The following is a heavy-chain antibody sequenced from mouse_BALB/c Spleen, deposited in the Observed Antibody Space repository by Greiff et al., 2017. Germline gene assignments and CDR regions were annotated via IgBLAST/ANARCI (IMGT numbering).Heavy chain of an antibody. CDR2: IHYSGST. D-gene: IGHD2-1*01. CDR3: ARSDGNYDAMDY. V-gene: IGHV3-1*02. CDR1: GYSITSGYS. J-gene: IGHJ4*01. Sequence: EVKLMESGPDLVKPSQSLSLTCTVTGYSITSGYSWHWIRQFPGNKLEWMGYIHYSGSTNYNPSLKSRISITRDTSKNQFFLQLNSVTTEDTATYDCARSDGNYDAMDYWGQGTSVTVSS.